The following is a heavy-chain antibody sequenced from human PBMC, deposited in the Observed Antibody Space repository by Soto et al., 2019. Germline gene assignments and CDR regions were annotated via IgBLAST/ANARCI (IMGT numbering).Heavy chain of an antibody. D-gene: IGHD5-12*01. CDR3: ARESGGATATLDYYYFYMDV. J-gene: IGHJ6*03. Sequence: QVQLVQSGAEVRKPGASVTVSCRSSGDSFNDYYIHWVRQAPGQGFEWMGWINPHGGVTKYAQKFQGLVSMTRDTSIRTVYMQLSRLRSDDTAVYYCARESGGATATLDYYYFYMDVWGTGTTVTVSS. CDR2: INPHGGVT. CDR1: GDSFNDYY. V-gene: IGHV1-2*04.